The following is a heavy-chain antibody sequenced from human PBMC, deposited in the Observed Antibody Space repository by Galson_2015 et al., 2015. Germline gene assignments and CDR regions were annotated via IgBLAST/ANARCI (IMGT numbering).Heavy chain of an antibody. Sequence: LRLSCAASGFTFSDSYMSWIRQASGKGPECVSYISNSGSTMYYADTVKGRFIISRDNAKNSLYLQMNSLSAEDTAVYYCARARGAYAFDIWGQGTMVTVSS. V-gene: IGHV3-11*01. CDR3: ARARGAYAFDI. D-gene: IGHD1-26*01. J-gene: IGHJ3*02. CDR1: GFTFSDSY. CDR2: ISNSGSTM.